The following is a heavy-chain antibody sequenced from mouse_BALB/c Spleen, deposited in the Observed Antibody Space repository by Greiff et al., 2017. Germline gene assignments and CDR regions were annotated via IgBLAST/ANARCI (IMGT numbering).Heavy chain of an antibody. J-gene: IGHJ4*01. CDR2: ISSGGGST. CDR1: GFAFSSYD. Sequence: EVMLVESGGGLVKPGGSLKLSCAASGFAFSSYDMSWVRQTPEKRLEWVAYISSGGGSTYYPDTVKGRFTISRDNAKNTLYLQMSSLKSEDTAMYYCARQGVRRENAMDYWGQGTSVTVSS. V-gene: IGHV5-12-1*01. CDR3: ARQGVRRENAMDY.